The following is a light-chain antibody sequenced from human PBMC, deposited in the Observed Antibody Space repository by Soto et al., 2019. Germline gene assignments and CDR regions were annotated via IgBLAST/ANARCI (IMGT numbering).Light chain of an antibody. Sequence: QSALTQPPSASGSPGQSVTISCTGTRSDVGGYNYVSWYQQHPGKAPKLMIYEVSKRPSGVPDRFSGSKSGNTASLTVSGLQAEDEADYYCSSYAGSNNSVFGGGTKVTVL. CDR1: RSDVGGYNY. J-gene: IGLJ2*01. V-gene: IGLV2-8*01. CDR3: SSYAGSNNSV. CDR2: EVS.